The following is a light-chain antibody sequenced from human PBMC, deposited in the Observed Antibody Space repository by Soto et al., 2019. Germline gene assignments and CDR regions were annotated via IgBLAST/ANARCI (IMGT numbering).Light chain of an antibody. J-gene: IGKJ1*01. CDR2: AAS. Sequence: AIRMTQSPSSISASTGDRVTITCRASQGISSYLAWYQQKPGKAPKLLIYAASTLQSGVPSRFSGSGSGTDFTLTISCLQAEDFATYYCQQYYSYPLTFGQGTKVEIK. CDR1: QGISSY. CDR3: QQYYSYPLT. V-gene: IGKV1-8*01.